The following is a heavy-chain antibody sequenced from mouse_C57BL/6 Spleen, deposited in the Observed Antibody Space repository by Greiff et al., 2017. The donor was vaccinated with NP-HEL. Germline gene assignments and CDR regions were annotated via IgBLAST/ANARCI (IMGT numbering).Heavy chain of an antibody. D-gene: IGHD2-5*01. Sequence: QVQLQQSGPELVKPGASVKISCKASGYAFSSSWMNWVKQRPGKGLEWIGRIYPGDGDTNYNGKFKGKATLTADKSSSTAYMQLSSLTSEDSAVYFCAREGYSNYPSVFDYWGQGTTLTVSS. CDR2: IYPGDGDT. V-gene: IGHV1-82*01. CDR1: GYAFSSSW. J-gene: IGHJ2*01. CDR3: AREGYSNYPSVFDY.